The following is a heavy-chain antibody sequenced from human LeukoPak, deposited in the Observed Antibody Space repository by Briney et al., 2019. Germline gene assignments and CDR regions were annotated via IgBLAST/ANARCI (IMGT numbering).Heavy chain of an antibody. V-gene: IGHV3-30-3*01. D-gene: IGHD6-13*01. J-gene: IGHJ5*02. CDR3: ARDRLAPPGVYWFDP. CDR2: KSSDGNHK. CDR1: GFTFSTYA. Sequence: GGSLRLSCAASGFTFSTYAMHWVRQAPGKGLEWVAAKSSDGNHKHFADSVKGRFTISRDNSKNTVYLQMSSLRAEDTAVYYCARDRLAPPGVYWFDPWGQGTLVTVSS.